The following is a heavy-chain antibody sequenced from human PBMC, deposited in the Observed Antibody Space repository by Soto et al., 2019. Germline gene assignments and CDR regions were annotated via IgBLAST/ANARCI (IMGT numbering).Heavy chain of an antibody. CDR3: ARDYYGSGRLNAHNWFDP. J-gene: IGHJ5*02. Sequence: ASVKVSCKASGYTFTSYGISWVRQAPGQGLEWMGWISAYNGNTNHAQKLQGRVTMTTDTSTSTAYMELRSLRSDDTAVYYCARDYYGSGRLNAHNWFDPWGQGTLVTVSS. D-gene: IGHD3-10*01. CDR1: GYTFTSYG. CDR2: ISAYNGNT. V-gene: IGHV1-18*01.